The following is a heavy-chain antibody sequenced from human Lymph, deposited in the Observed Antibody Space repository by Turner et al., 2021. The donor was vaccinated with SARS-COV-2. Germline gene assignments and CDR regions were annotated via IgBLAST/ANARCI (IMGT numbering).Heavy chain of an antibody. V-gene: IGHV3-21*01. J-gene: IGHJ4*02. Sequence: EVQLVESGGGLVKPGGSLRLSCAASGFTFSSYTMNWVRQAPGKGLEWVSSISSSSSYIYYADSVKGRFTISRDNAKNSLYLQMNSRRAEDTAVYYCARERYDSSGSESYYFDYWGQGTLVTVSS. CDR2: ISSSSSYI. D-gene: IGHD3-22*01. CDR1: GFTFSSYT. CDR3: ARERYDSSGSESYYFDY.